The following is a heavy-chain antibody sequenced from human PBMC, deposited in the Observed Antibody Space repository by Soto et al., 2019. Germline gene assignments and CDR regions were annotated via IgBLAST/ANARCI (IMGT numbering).Heavy chain of an antibody. CDR3: VRDSGYNYGRPGIDY. Sequence: EVQLVESGGGLAQPGGSLRLSCAASGFTFSNYAMDWVRQAPGKGLEWISYISISSSTKYYADSVRGRFTISRDDAKNSLYLQMNSLRDEDTAIYYCVRDSGYNYGRPGIDYWGQGTLVTVSS. CDR1: GFTFSNYA. V-gene: IGHV3-48*02. CDR2: ISISSSTK. J-gene: IGHJ4*02. D-gene: IGHD5-18*01.